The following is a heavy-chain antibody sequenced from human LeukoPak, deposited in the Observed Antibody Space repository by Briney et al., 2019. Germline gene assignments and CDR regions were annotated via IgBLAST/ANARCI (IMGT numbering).Heavy chain of an antibody. CDR2: ISYSGST. V-gene: IGHV4-59*01. CDR3: AREDPDRKIDY. Sequence: SETLSLTCTVSGGSISSYYWSWIRQPPGKGLEWIGYISYSGSTNYNPSLKSRVTISVDRSKNQFSLKLSSVTAADTAVYYCAREDPDRKIDYWGQGTLVTVSS. CDR1: GGSISSYY. D-gene: IGHD1-14*01. J-gene: IGHJ4*02.